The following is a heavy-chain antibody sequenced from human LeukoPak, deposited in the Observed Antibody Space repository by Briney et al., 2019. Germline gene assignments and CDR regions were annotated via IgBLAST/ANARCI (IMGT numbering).Heavy chain of an antibody. V-gene: IGHV4-59*01. J-gene: IGHJ4*02. CDR2: ISNSGRT. D-gene: IGHD3-9*01. CDR1: GASISSFY. Sequence: SETLSLTCRVSGASISSFYWSWIRQSPGKGLEWLGYISNSGRTIYNPSLRSRVAISGDTSKNQLSLNLASVTAADSAVYYCARGDFDWLVAFDYWGQGTLVTVSS. CDR3: ARGDFDWLVAFDY.